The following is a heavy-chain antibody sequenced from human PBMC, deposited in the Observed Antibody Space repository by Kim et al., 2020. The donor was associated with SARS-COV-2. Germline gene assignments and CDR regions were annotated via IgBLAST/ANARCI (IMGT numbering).Heavy chain of an antibody. V-gene: IGHV3-23*01. Sequence: GTSTYYADSGGRRFTISRDNSENTLYLQMSDLRADDTAIYFCAKGDFYLDYGGQGTQVTVSS. CDR3: AKGDFYLDY. D-gene: IGHD1-26*01. CDR2: GTST. J-gene: IGHJ4*02.